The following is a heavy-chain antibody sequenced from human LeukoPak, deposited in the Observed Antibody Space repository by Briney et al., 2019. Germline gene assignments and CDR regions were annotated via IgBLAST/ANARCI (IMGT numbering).Heavy chain of an antibody. CDR2: ISSDGSNT. V-gene: IGHV3-30*18. CDR3: AKDQAAFGDYDFDY. Sequence: GGSLRLSCAASGFTFSSCGMHWVRQAPGKGLDWVAVISSDGSNTHYADSVKGRFTISRDNSKNTLSLQMDSLRADDTAVYYCAKDQAAFGDYDFDYWGQGTLVTVSS. J-gene: IGHJ4*02. D-gene: IGHD4-17*01. CDR1: GFTFSSCG.